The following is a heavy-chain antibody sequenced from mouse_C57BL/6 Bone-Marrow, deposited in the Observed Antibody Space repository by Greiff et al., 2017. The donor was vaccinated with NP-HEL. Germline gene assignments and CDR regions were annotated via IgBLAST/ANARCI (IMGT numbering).Heavy chain of an antibody. Sequence: EVKLVESGEGLVKPGGSLKLSCAASGFTFSSYAMSWVRQTPETRLEWVAYISSGGDYIYYADTVKGRFTISRDNARNTLYRQMSSRKSEDTAMYYCTREGYYGAWFAYWGQGTLVTVSA. J-gene: IGHJ3*01. CDR3: TREGYYGAWFAY. V-gene: IGHV5-9-1*02. CDR1: GFTFSSYA. CDR2: ISSGGDYI. D-gene: IGHD1-2*01.